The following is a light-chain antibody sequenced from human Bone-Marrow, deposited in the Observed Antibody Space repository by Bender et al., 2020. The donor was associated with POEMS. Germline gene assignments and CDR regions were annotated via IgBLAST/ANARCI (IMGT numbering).Light chain of an antibody. J-gene: IGLJ2*01. CDR2: EDN. V-gene: IGLV6-57*04. Sequence: FILTQPRSVSGSLGKTVTISCTRSSGSIAINYVQWFQQRPGSAPTTVIYEDNQRPYGVPDRFSGSIDRSSNSVSLTISGLKTEDEADYYCQSYDDTTVVFGGGTKLTVL. CDR3: QSYDDTTVV. CDR1: SGSIAINY.